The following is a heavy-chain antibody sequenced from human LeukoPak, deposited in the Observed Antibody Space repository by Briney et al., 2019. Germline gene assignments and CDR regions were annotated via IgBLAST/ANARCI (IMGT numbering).Heavy chain of an antibody. V-gene: IGHV4-38-2*02. CDR3: ARHYVVVTAAFDI. CDR1: GYSISSGYY. J-gene: IGHJ3*02. D-gene: IGHD2-21*02. CDR2: IYHSGST. Sequence: SETLSLTCTVSGYSISSGYYWGWIRQPPGKGLEWIGSIYHSGSTYYNPSLKSRVTISVDTSKNQFSLKLSSVTAADTAVYYCARHYVVVTAAFDIWGQGTMVTVSS.